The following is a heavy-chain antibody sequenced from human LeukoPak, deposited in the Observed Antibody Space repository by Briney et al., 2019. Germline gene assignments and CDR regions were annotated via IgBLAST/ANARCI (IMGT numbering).Heavy chain of an antibody. CDR3: ARGSSSWYFRGDDY. CDR1: GFAFSSYG. V-gene: IGHV3-33*01. CDR2: IWYDGSSK. D-gene: IGHD6-13*01. J-gene: IGHJ4*02. Sequence: GGSLRLSCAASGFAFSSYGMHWVRQAPGKGLEWVAVIWYDGSSKYYADSVKGRFTISRDNSKNTLYLQMNSLRAEDTAVYYCARGSSSWYFRGDDYWGQGTLVTVSS.